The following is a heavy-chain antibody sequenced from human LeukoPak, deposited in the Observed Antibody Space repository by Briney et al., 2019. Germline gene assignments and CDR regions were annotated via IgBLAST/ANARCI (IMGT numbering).Heavy chain of an antibody. J-gene: IGHJ4*02. D-gene: IGHD2-8*01. CDR3: ARARSRLYHFDY. CDR1: GGSISSSSYY. Sequence: SETLSLTCTVSGGSISSSSYYWGWIRQPPGKGLEWIGSIYYSGSTYYNPSLKSRVTISVDTSKNQFSLKLSSVTAADTAVYYCARARSRLYHFDYWGQGTLVTVSS. V-gene: IGHV4-39*07. CDR2: IYYSGST.